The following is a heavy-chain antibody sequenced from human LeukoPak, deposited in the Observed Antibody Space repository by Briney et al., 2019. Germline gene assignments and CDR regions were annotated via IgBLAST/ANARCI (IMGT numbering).Heavy chain of an antibody. CDR1: GFSFSIYG. Sequence: GGSLRLSCEASGFSFSIYGMSWVRQAPGKGLEWVSAISGSGGSTYYADSVKGRFTISRDNSKNTLYLQMNSLRAEDTAVYYCAKDLFAYYDILTGYYTRTYAFDIWGQGTMVTVSS. J-gene: IGHJ3*02. CDR2: ISGSGGST. CDR3: AKDLFAYYDILTGYYTRTYAFDI. V-gene: IGHV3-23*01. D-gene: IGHD3-9*01.